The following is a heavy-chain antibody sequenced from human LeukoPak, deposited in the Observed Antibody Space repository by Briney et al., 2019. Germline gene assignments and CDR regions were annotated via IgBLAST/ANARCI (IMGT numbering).Heavy chain of an antibody. Sequence: GRSLRLSCAASGFTFDDYAMHWVRQAPGKGLEWVSGISWNSGSIGYADSVKGRFTISRDNAKNSLYLQMNSLRAEDMALYYCAKGISRDYDSSGYNWFDPWGQGTLVTVSS. V-gene: IGHV3-9*03. CDR2: ISWNSGSI. CDR3: AKGISRDYDSSGYNWFDP. J-gene: IGHJ5*02. D-gene: IGHD3-22*01. CDR1: GFTFDDYA.